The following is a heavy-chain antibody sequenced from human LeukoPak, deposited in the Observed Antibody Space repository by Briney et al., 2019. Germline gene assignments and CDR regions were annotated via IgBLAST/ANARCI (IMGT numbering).Heavy chain of an antibody. CDR3: ARHPRYYRDVPAHFDY. CDR2: IHPGDSDT. V-gene: IGHV5-51*01. Sequence: GESLKISCKGSGYSFTSYWIAWVRQQPGKGLEWMGIIHPGDSDTRDSPSFQGQVTMSADKSNSTAYLQWSSLKASDTAIYYCARHPRYYRDVPAHFDYWGQGTLVTVSS. J-gene: IGHJ4*02. D-gene: IGHD4-17*01. CDR1: GYSFTSYW.